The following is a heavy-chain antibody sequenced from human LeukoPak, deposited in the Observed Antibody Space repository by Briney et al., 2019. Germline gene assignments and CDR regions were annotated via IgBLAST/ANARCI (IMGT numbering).Heavy chain of an antibody. D-gene: IGHD3-22*01. J-gene: IGHJ2*01. CDR2: IYGSGST. CDR3: ARDHGYYDSWYFDL. V-gene: IGHV4-59*01. CDR1: GGSISSYY. Sequence: PSETLSLTCTVSGGSISSYYWSWIRQPPGKGLEWIGHIYGSGSTNYNPSLKSRVTLSVDTSKSQFSLKLSSVTAADTAVYYCARDHGYYDSWYFDLWGRGTLVTVSS.